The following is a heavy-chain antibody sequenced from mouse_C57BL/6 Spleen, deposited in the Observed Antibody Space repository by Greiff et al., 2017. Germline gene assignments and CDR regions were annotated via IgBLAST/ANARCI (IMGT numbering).Heavy chain of an antibody. CDR2: IDPENGDT. V-gene: IGHV14-4*01. D-gene: IGHD2-9*01. J-gene: IGHJ3*01. CDR1: GFNIKDDY. Sequence: EVQLQQSGAELVRPGASVKLSCTASGFNIKDDYMHWVKQRPEQGLEWIGWIDPENGDTEYASKFQGKATITADTSSNTAYLQISSLTSEDSAVYYCAPTMVTSWFACWGQGTLVAVSA. CDR3: APTMVTSWFAC.